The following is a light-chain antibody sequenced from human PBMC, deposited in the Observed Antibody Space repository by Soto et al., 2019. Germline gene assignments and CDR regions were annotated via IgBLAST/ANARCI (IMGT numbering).Light chain of an antibody. J-gene: IGKJ5*01. CDR1: QGIGSST. CDR3: QQFDTYPLT. V-gene: IGKV1-13*02. CDR2: DVS. Sequence: AIQLTQSPSSLSASVGDRVTITCRASQGIGSSTFAWYQQKAGKAPTLLIYDVSNLQRGVPTRFSGSGSETDFSLTISSLQPEDFATYYCQQFDTYPLTFGQGTRLDIK.